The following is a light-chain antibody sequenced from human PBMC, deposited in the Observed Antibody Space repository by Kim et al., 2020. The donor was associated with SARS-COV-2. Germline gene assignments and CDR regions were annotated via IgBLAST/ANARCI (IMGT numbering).Light chain of an antibody. J-gene: IGLJ2*01. V-gene: IGLV1-40*01. CDR1: SSNIGAGYV. Sequence: RVTVSGTGASSNIGAGYVVRWYQQLPGPAPKLLIYGNRNRPSGVPYRFSGSKSSPSASLAITGLQAEDEADYYCQSYDSSLSGVVFGGGTQLTVL. CDR3: QSYDSSLSGVV. CDR2: GNR.